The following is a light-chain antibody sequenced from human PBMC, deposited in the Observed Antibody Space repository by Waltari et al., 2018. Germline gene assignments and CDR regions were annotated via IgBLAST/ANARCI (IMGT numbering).Light chain of an antibody. CDR2: GTS. Sequence: QSVLTQPPSVSGAPGQRVTTSCTVSGSHLAAGYDLHWYQQLPGKAPKLLIYGTSTRPLGVPDRYFGSQSGTSASLAITGLQAEDEADYYCQSYDTSLSVVFGGGTKLTVL. V-gene: IGLV1-40*01. CDR1: GSHLAAGYD. J-gene: IGLJ2*01. CDR3: QSYDTSLSVV.